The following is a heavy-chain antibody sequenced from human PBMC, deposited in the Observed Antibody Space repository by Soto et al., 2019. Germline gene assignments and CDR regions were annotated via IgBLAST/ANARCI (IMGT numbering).Heavy chain of an antibody. V-gene: IGHV3-23*01. CDR2: ISGSGGST. J-gene: IGHJ4*02. CDR3: AKTVGYCSGGSCYYYFDY. D-gene: IGHD2-15*01. Sequence: GGSLRLSCAASGFTFSSYAMSWVRQAPGKGLGWVSAISGSGGSTYYADSVKGRFTISRDNSKNTLYLQMNSLRAEDTAVYYCAKTVGYCSGGSCYYYFDYWGQGTLVTVSS. CDR1: GFTFSSYA.